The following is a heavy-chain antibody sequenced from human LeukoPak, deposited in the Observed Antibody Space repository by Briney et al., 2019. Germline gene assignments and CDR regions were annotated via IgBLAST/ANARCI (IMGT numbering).Heavy chain of an antibody. CDR1: GGSISSYY. CDR2: IYHSGST. J-gene: IGHJ4*02. D-gene: IGHD4-11*01. V-gene: IGHV4-59*12. Sequence: SETLSLTCTVSGGSISSYYWSWIRQPPGKGLEWIGYIYHSGSTYYNPSLKSRVTISVDRSKNQFSLKLSSVTAADTAVYYCARGSLYSNFDYWGQGTLVTVSS. CDR3: ARGSLYSNFDY.